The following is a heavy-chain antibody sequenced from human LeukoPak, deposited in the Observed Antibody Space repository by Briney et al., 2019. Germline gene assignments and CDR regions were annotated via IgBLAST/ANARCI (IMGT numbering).Heavy chain of an antibody. CDR2: INHSGST. J-gene: IGHJ6*03. D-gene: IGHD6-13*01. Sequence: SETLSLTCAVYGGSFSGYYWSWIRQPPGKGLEWIGEINHSGSTNYNPSLKSRVTISVDTSKDQFSLKLSSVTAADTAVYYCARAGWIASAGTTPKGYYYYYMDVWGKGTTVTISS. CDR3: ARAGWIASAGTTPKGYYYYYMDV. V-gene: IGHV4-34*01. CDR1: GGSFSGYY.